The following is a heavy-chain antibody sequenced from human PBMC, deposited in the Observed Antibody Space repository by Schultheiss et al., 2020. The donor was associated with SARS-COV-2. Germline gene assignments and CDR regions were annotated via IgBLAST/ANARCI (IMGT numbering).Heavy chain of an antibody. CDR1: GYTLAVNH. CDR2: INPNSGGT. Sequence: ASVKVSCKASGYTLAVNHIHWVRQAPGQGLEWMGWINPNSGGTNYAQKFQGRVTMTRDTSTSTVYMELSSLRSEDTAVYYCASNLYSSGWYGPEMDVWGQGTTVTVSS. D-gene: IGHD6-19*01. CDR3: ASNLYSSGWYGPEMDV. J-gene: IGHJ6*02. V-gene: IGHV1-2*02.